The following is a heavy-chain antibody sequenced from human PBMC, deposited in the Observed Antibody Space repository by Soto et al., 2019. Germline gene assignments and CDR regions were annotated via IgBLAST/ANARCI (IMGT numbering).Heavy chain of an antibody. CDR2: IDWDDDK. V-gene: IGHV2-70*11. J-gene: IGHJ4*02. D-gene: IGHD6-19*01. CDR1: GFSLSTSGMC. CDR3: ARIQCGSGWYQVDY. Sequence: SVPTLVNPTQTLTLTCTFSGFSLSTSGMCVSWIRQPPGKALEWLARIDWDDDKYYSTSLKTRLTISKDTSKNQVVLTMTNMDPVDTATYYCARIQCGSGWYQVDYWGQGTLVTVSS.